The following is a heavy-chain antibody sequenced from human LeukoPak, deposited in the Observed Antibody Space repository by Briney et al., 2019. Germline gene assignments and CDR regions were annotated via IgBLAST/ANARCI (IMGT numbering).Heavy chain of an antibody. CDR1: GGSISSGNYY. V-gene: IGHV4-61*02. CDR2: FHTRGST. Sequence: SETLSLTCTVSGGSISSGNYYWSWIRQPAGKGLEWIGRFHTRGSTNYNPSLKSRVIISVDTSKNQFSLKLNSVTAADTAVYYCARVDGSCSGGSCPSGNWFDPWGQGTLVTVSS. CDR3: ARVDGSCSGGSCPSGNWFDP. J-gene: IGHJ5*02. D-gene: IGHD2-15*01.